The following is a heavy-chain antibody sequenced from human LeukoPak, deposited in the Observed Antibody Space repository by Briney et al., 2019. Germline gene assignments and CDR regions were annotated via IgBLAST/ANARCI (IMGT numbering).Heavy chain of an antibody. Sequence: PSETLSLTCTVSGGSISSSSYYWGWIRQPPGKGLEWIGSIYYSGSTYYNPSLKSRVTISVDTSKNQFSLKLSSVTAADTAVYCCARAYDILTGYHPHFDYWGQGTLVTVSS. J-gene: IGHJ4*02. CDR2: IYYSGST. CDR1: GGSISSSSYY. CDR3: ARAYDILTGYHPHFDY. V-gene: IGHV4-39*07. D-gene: IGHD3-9*01.